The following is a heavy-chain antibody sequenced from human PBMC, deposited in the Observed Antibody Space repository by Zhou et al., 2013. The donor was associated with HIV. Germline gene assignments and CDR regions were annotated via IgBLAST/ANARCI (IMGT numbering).Heavy chain of an antibody. CDR3: ARCRGIADYMDV. Sequence: QVQLVQSGAEVKKPGSSVKVSCKASGGTFSSYAISWVRQAPGQGLEWMGRIIPILGIANYAQKFQGRVTITTDESTSTAYMELSSLRSEDTAVYYCARCRGIADYMDVWGKGTTGHRLL. CDR2: IIPILGIA. D-gene: IGHD6-13*01. CDR1: GGTFSSYA. J-gene: IGHJ6*03. V-gene: IGHV1-69*04.